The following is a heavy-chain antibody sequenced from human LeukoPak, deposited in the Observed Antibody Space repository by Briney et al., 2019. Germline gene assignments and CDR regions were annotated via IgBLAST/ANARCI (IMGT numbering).Heavy chain of an antibody. CDR3: ARPEGGSLAAAFGY. V-gene: IGHV4-59*04. CDR1: GGSISSYY. J-gene: IGHJ4*02. D-gene: IGHD1-14*01. CDR2: IYYSGST. Sequence: SETLSLTCTVSGGSISSYYWSWIRQPPGKGLEWIGYIYYSGSTYYNPSLKSRVTISVDTSKNQFSLKLSSVTAADTAVYYCARPEGGSLAAAFGYWGQGTLVTVSS.